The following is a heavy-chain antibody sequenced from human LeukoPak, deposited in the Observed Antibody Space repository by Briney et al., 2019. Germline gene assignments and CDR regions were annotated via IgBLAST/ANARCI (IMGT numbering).Heavy chain of an antibody. CDR3: AREDSNGFYSGY. Sequence: GRSLRLSCVASGFTFSSHGFHWIRQAPGKGLEWVAVIWYDGSKQLYADSVKGRFGISRDDSMNTLYLQMNSLRVEDTAVYYCAREDSNGFYSGYWGQGTLVTVSS. CDR2: IWYDGSKQ. J-gene: IGHJ4*02. D-gene: IGHD6-19*01. CDR1: GFTFSSHG. V-gene: IGHV3-33*01.